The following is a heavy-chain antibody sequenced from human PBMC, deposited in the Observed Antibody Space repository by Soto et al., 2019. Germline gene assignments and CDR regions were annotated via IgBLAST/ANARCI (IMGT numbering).Heavy chain of an antibody. Sequence: QVQLVQSGGEVAKPGASVKVSCKASGYTFTNYGINWVRQAPGLGLEWMGWINVYNGKTNYAQKFQARVTMTTDTSTNSVYMELRSLRSDDTAVYYCARVPAPTYFDYWGQGTLVIVSS. CDR2: INVYNGKT. V-gene: IGHV1-18*01. CDR3: ARVPAPTYFDY. J-gene: IGHJ4*02. CDR1: GYTFTNYG.